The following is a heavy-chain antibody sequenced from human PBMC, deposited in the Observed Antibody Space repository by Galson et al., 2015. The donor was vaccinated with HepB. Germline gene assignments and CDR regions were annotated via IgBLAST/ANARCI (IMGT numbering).Heavy chain of an antibody. CDR2: ISYDGSNK. Sequence: SLRLSCAASGFTFSSYAMHWVRQAPGKGLEWVAVISYDGSNKYYADSVKGRFTISRDNSKNTLYLQMNSLRAEDTAVYYCAREGDYGVRGVAFDYWGQATLVTVSS. CDR3: AREGDYGVRGVAFDY. V-gene: IGHV3-30-3*01. J-gene: IGHJ4*02. D-gene: IGHD3-10*01. CDR1: GFTFSSYA.